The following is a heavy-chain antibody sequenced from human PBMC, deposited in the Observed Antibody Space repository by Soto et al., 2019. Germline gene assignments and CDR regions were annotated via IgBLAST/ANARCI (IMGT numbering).Heavy chain of an antibody. D-gene: IGHD6-13*01. J-gene: IGHJ6*02. CDR1: GFSFSNYW. Sequence: PGGSLRLSCAASGFSFSNYWMHWVRQAPGKGLVWVSGIKFDGSRTTYADSVKGRFTNSRDNARNSLYLQMNSLRAEDTAVYYCARVLAAAADYYYYGMDVWGQGTTVTVSS. CDR2: IKFDGSRT. CDR3: ARVLAAAADYYYYGMDV. V-gene: IGHV3-74*01.